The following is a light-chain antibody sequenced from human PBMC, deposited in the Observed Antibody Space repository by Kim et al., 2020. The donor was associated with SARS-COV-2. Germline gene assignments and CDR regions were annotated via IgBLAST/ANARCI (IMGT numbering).Light chain of an antibody. Sequence: RATINCRSSQSVLYSANNKNFIAWYQQRPGQPLKLLTYWASTRESGVPDRFSGSGSGTDFTLTISSLQAEDVAVYYCQQYYNTPYTFGQGTKLEI. V-gene: IGKV4-1*01. CDR2: WAS. CDR3: QQYYNTPYT. CDR1: QSVLYSANNKNF. J-gene: IGKJ2*01.